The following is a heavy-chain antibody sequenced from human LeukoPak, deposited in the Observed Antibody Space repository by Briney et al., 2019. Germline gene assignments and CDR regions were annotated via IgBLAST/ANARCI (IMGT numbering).Heavy chain of an antibody. D-gene: IGHD5-18*01. CDR1: GFTFSSYE. Sequence: GGSLRLSCAASGFTFSSYEMNWVRQAPGKGLEWVSYISSSGSTIYYADSVKGRFTISRDNAKNSLYLQMNSLRAEDTAVYYCARDRGLYSLGGADTAMVTFDYWGQGTLVTVSS. CDR2: ISSSGSTI. CDR3: ARDRGLYSLGGADTAMVTFDY. J-gene: IGHJ4*02. V-gene: IGHV3-48*03.